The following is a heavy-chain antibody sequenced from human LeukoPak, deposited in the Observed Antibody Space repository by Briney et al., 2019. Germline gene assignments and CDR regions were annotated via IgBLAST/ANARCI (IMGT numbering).Heavy chain of an antibody. D-gene: IGHD5-18*01. CDR1: GGSFSGYY. J-gene: IGHJ6*02. CDR3: ARNFGYGPRYYYYGMDV. CDR2: INHSGST. V-gene: IGHV4-34*01. Sequence: SETLSLTCAVYGGSFSGYYWSWIRQPPGKGLEWIGEINHSGSTNYNPSLKSRVTISVDTSKNQFSLQLNSATPEDTAVYYCARNFGYGPRYYYYGMDVWGQGTTVTVSS.